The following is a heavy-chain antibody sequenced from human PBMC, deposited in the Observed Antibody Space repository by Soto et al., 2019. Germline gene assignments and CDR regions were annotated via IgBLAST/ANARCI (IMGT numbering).Heavy chain of an antibody. CDR3: ARHKTTMLTVASAFDP. V-gene: IGHV4-39*02. CDR1: GDSITRSNFY. J-gene: IGHJ5*02. CDR2: IFYSGST. D-gene: IGHD6-19*01. Sequence: PSETLSLTCTVSGDSITRSNFYWGWIRQPPGKGLEWLGSIFYSGSTFYNPALKSRVTFSVDTSKNHFSLKLSSVTAADTAVYYCARHKTTMLTVASAFDPWGQGTRVTVSS.